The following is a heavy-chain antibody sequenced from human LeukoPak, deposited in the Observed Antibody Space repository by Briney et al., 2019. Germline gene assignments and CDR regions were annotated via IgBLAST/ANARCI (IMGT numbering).Heavy chain of an antibody. D-gene: IGHD5-12*01. CDR3: ARPQGVASVWDFDY. J-gene: IGHJ4*02. CDR1: GVSISSRSYH. CDR2: IDDSGST. V-gene: IGHV4-39*01. Sequence: SETLSLTCTVSGVSISSRSYHWGWIRQPPGKGLEWIGSIDDSGSTYYNPSLKSRVTITVDTSKNQFSLKVRSVTAADTAVYYCARPQGVASVWDFDYWGQGTLVTVS.